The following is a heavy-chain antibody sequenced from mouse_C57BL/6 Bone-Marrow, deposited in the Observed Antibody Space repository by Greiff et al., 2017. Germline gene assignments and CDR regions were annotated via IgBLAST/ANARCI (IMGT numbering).Heavy chain of an antibody. V-gene: IGHV1-19*01. CDR1: GYTFTDYY. CDR2: INPYNGGT. D-gene: IGHD2-3*01. Sequence: VQLKESGPVLVKPGASVKMSCKASGYTFTDYYMNWVKQSHGKSLEWIGVINPYNGGTSYNQKFKGKATLTVDKSSSTAYMELNSLTSEDSAVYYCARSSYDGYPFAYWGQGTLVTVSA. J-gene: IGHJ3*01. CDR3: ARSSYDGYPFAY.